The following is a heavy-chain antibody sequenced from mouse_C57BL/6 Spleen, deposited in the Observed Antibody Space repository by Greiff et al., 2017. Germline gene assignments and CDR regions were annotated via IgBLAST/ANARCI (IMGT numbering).Heavy chain of an antibody. CDR3: ARRDTTAYYAMDY. CDR1: GYTFTSYW. D-gene: IGHD1-2*01. CDR2: IHPNSGST. Sequence: VQLQQSGAELVKPGASVKLSCKASGYTFTSYWMHWVKQRPGQGLEWIGMIHPNSGSTNYNEKFKSKATLTVDKSSSTAYMQLSSLTSEDSAVYYCARRDTTAYYAMDYWGQGTSVTVSS. J-gene: IGHJ4*01. V-gene: IGHV1-64*01.